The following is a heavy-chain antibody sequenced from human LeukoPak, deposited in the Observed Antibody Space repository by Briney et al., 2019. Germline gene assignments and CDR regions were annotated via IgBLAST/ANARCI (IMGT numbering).Heavy chain of an antibody. D-gene: IGHD3-10*01. Sequence: SETLSLTCAVYGGSFSGYYWSWIRQPPGKGLEWIGEINHSGSTNYNPSLKSRVTISVDTSKNQFSLELSSVTAADTAVYYCGTPHSGHWGQGTLVTVSS. V-gene: IGHV4-34*01. J-gene: IGHJ4*02. CDR1: GGSFSGYY. CDR2: INHSGST. CDR3: GTPHSGH.